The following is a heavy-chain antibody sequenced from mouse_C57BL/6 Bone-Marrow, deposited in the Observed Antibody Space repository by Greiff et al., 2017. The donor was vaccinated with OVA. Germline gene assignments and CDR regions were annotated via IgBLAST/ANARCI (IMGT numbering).Heavy chain of an antibody. Sequence: EVQGVASGGGLVQPGGSLKLSCAASGFTFSDYYMYWVRQTPEQRLEWVAYLSNGGGSTYYPDTVKGRFTISRDNAKNTLYLQMSRLKSEDTAMYYCARHDDYDYGGQDMDYWGKGTSVTVSS. CDR2: LSNGGGST. V-gene: IGHV5-12*01. D-gene: IGHD2-4*01. CDR1: GFTFSDYY. CDR3: ARHDDYDYGGQDMDY. J-gene: IGHJ4*01.